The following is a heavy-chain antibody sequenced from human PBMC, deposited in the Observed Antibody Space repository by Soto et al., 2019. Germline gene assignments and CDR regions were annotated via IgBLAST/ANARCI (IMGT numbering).Heavy chain of an antibody. CDR3: ARDFVYYYDSRGYYYDY. CDR2: ISSSSSTI. Sequence: PGGSLRLSCAASGFTFSSYSMNWVRQAPGKGLEWVSYISSSSSTIYYADSVKGRFTISRDNAKNSLYLQMNSLRGEDTAVYYCARDFVYYYDSRGYYYDYWGQGTLVTVSS. V-gene: IGHV3-48*01. D-gene: IGHD3-22*01. J-gene: IGHJ4*02. CDR1: GFTFSSYS.